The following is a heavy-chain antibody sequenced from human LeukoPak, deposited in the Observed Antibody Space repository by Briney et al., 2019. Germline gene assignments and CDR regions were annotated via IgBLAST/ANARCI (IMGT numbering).Heavy chain of an antibody. V-gene: IGHV3-30*04. CDR3: TRDAADYFDSCASYDY. D-gene: IGHD3-22*01. Sequence: PGKSLRLSCTASGFTFSSYYRHWVRQAPGQGLEWVAVIWYDGSRSDYADSVKGRFTISRYNSKNTLFLQMNSLRGEDTAVYYCTRDAADYFDSCASYDYCVQATLVTVSS. J-gene: IGHJ4*02. CDR2: IWYDGSRS. CDR1: GFTFSSYY.